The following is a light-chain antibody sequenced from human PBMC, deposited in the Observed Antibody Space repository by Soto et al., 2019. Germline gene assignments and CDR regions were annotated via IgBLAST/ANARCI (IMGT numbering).Light chain of an antibody. Sequence: EVVMTQSPATLSLSPGESATLSCRASQSVSSNLAWYQQKPGQAPRLLIYGASNRATGIPDRFSGSGSGTEFTLTIRRLEPEDFAVYYCKQYGSSGTCGQGTKVDIK. CDR2: GAS. J-gene: IGKJ1*01. CDR1: QSVSSN. V-gene: IGKV3-20*01. CDR3: KQYGSSGT.